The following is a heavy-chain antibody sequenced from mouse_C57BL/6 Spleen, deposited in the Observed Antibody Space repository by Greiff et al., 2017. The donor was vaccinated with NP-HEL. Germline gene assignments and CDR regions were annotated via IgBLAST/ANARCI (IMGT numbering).Heavy chain of an antibody. CDR1: GYAFSSYW. J-gene: IGHJ4*01. CDR2: IYPGDGDT. Sequence: QVQLQQSGAELVKPGASVKISCKASGYAFSSYWMNWVKQRPGKGLEWIGQIYPGDGDTNYNGKFKGKATLTADKSSSTAYMQLSSLTSEDSAVYFCVYYYGSNYAMDYWGQGTSVTVSS. CDR3: VYYYGSNYAMDY. V-gene: IGHV1-80*01. D-gene: IGHD1-1*01.